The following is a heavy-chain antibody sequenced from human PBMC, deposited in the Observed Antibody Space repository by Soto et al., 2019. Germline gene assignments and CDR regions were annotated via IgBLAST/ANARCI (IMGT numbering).Heavy chain of an antibody. D-gene: IGHD3-3*01. Sequence: GGSLRLSYAASGFTFSSYAMSWVRQAPGKGLEWVGRIKSKTDGGTTDYAAPVKGRFTISRDDSKNTLYLQMNSLKTEDTAVYYCTTLPSRWSGYGMDVWGQGTTVTVSS. J-gene: IGHJ6*02. CDR3: TTLPSRWSGYGMDV. CDR2: IKSKTDGGTT. V-gene: IGHV3-15*01. CDR1: GFTFSSYA.